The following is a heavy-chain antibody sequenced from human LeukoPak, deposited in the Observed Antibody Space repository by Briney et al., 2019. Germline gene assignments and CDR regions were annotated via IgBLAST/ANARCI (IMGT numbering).Heavy chain of an antibody. D-gene: IGHD3-16*02. Sequence: ASVKVSCKASGYTFTGCYMHWVRQAPGQGLEWMGWINPNSGGTNYAQKFQGRVTMTRDTSISTAYMELSRLRSDDTAVYYCARESSSQELGYRYNHDAFDIWGQGTMVTVSS. CDR1: GYTFTGCY. CDR2: INPNSGGT. CDR3: ARESSSQELGYRYNHDAFDI. V-gene: IGHV1-2*02. J-gene: IGHJ3*02.